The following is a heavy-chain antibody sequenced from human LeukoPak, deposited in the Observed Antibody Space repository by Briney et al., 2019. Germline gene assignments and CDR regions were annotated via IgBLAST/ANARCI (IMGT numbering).Heavy chain of an antibody. Sequence: TGGSLRLSCAASGFTFSAYYMSWIRQAPGKGLEWVSDISGSGDSKFYTDSVKGRFTISRDNAKNSLYLQMNSLRAEDTAVYYCAARSPKWLQFFDCWGQGTLVTVSS. CDR2: ISGSGDSK. CDR3: AARSPKWLQFFDC. J-gene: IGHJ4*02. V-gene: IGHV3-11*04. CDR1: GFTFSAYY. D-gene: IGHD5-24*01.